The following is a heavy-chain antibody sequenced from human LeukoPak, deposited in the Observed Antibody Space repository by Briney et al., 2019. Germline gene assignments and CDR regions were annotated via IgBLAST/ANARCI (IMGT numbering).Heavy chain of an antibody. CDR1: GFTFSSYG. V-gene: IGHV3-30*03. CDR2: ISYDGSNK. D-gene: IGHD6-19*01. Sequence: GRSLRLSCAASGFTFSSYGMHWVRQAPGKGLEWVAVISYDGSNKYYADSVKGRFTISRDNSKNTLYLQMNSLRAEDTAVYYCAYSYSSGWQVAYWGQGTLVTVSS. CDR3: AYSYSSGWQVAY. J-gene: IGHJ4*02.